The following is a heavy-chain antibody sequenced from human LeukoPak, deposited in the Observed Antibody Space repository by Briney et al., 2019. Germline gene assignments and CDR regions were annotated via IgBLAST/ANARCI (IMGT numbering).Heavy chain of an antibody. V-gene: IGHV3-9*01. CDR3: AKDGDSSGYCRYYFDY. CDR2: ISWNSGSI. Sequence: GRSLRLSCAASGFTFDDYALHWVRQAPGKGLEWVSGISWNSGSIGYADSVKGRFTISRDNAKNSLYLQMNSLRAEDTALYYCAKDGDSSGYCRYYFDYWGQGTLVTVSS. CDR1: GFTFDDYA. J-gene: IGHJ4*02. D-gene: IGHD3-22*01.